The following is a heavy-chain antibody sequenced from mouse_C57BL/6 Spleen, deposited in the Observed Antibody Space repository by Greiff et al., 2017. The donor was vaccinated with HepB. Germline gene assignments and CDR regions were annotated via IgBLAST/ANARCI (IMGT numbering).Heavy chain of an antibody. D-gene: IGHD1-1*01. CDR2: IYPRSGNT. CDR3: ARTITTVVADYAMDY. V-gene: IGHV1-81*01. Sequence: VKLQESGAELARPGASVKLSCKASGYTFTSYGISWVKQRTGQGLEWIGEIYPRSGNTYYNEKFKGKATLTADKSSSTAYMELRSLTSEDSAVYFCARTITTVVADYAMDYWGQGTSVTVSS. CDR1: GYTFTSYG. J-gene: IGHJ4*01.